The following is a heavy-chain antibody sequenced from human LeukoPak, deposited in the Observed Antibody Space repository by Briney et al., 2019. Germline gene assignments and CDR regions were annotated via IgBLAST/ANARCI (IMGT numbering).Heavy chain of an antibody. D-gene: IGHD3-9*01. J-gene: IGHJ5*02. V-gene: IGHV4-34*01. CDR1: GGSFSGYY. CDR3: ARHGPGVLRYFDWLPRGRNWFDP. Sequence: SETLSLTCAVYGGSFSGYYWSWIRQPPGKGLEWIGEINHSGSTNYNPSLKSRVTISVDTSKNQFSLKLSSVTAADTAVYYCARHGPGVLRYFDWLPRGRNWFDPWGQGTLVTVSS. CDR2: INHSGST.